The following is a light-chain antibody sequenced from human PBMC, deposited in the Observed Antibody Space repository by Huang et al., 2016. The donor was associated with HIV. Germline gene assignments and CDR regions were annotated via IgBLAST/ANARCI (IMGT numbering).Light chain of an antibody. J-gene: IGKJ4*01. CDR2: DVS. CDR3: QQRSKWPLT. CDR1: QSIGTY. Sequence: EIVLTQSPVTLSLSPGDRATLSCRASQSIGTYLAWYQQKSGQAPRLLIYDVSNRDAGVPARFSASGSETDFTLTIGSLDPDDFAIYHCQQRSKWPLTFGGGTKVEMK. V-gene: IGKV3-11*01.